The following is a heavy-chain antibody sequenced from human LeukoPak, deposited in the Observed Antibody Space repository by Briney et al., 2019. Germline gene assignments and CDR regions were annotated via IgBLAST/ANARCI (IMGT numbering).Heavy chain of an antibody. J-gene: IGHJ6*03. CDR3: AREIRPGNYYYYMDV. CDR1: GGSISSSSYY. Sequence: SETLSLTCTVSGGSISSSSYYWGWIRQPPGKGLEWIANIYYSGSTYYNPSLKSRVTISVDTSKNQLSLKLSAVTAADTAVYYCAREIRPGNYYYYMDVWGKGTTVTISS. CDR2: IYYSGST. D-gene: IGHD1-14*01. V-gene: IGHV4-39*02.